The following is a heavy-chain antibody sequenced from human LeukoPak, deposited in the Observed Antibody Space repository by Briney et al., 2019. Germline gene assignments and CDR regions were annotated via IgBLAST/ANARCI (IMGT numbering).Heavy chain of an antibody. Sequence: SVKVSCKASGGTFSSYTISWVRQAPGQGLEWMGGIIPILGTANYAQKFQGRVTITADESTSTAYMELSSLRSEDTAVYYCARAVPYYYGSGSYYYFDYWGQGTLVTVSS. CDR2: IIPILGTA. J-gene: IGHJ4*02. V-gene: IGHV1-69*13. CDR3: ARAVPYYYGSGSYYYFDY. CDR1: GGTFSSYT. D-gene: IGHD3-10*01.